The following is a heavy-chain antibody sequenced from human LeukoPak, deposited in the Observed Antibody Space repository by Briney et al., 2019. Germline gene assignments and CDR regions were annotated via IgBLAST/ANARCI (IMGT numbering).Heavy chain of an antibody. J-gene: IGHJ4*02. CDR3: ARNDFWSGYDYFDY. CDR2: INKDGGEK. Sequence: GGSLRLSCAASGFTFSNYWMSWVRQAPGKGLEWVAHINKDGGEKYYVDSVKGRFTISRDNAQNSLYLQMNSLRAEDTAVYYCARNDFWSGYDYFDYWGQGTLVTVSS. D-gene: IGHD3-3*01. CDR1: GFTFSNYW. V-gene: IGHV3-7*01.